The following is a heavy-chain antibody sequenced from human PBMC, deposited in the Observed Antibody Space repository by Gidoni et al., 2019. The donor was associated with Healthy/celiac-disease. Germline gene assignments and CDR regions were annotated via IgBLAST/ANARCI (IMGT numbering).Heavy chain of an antibody. CDR3: ASAPRGWSYYDSSGYPNYYGMDV. J-gene: IGHJ6*02. V-gene: IGHV1-2*02. D-gene: IGHD3-22*01. Sequence: QVQLVQSGAEVKKPGASVKVSCKASGYTFTGYYMHWVRQAPGQGLEWMGWINPNSGGTNYAQKFQGRVPMTRDTSISTAYMELSRLRSDDTAVYYCASAPRGWSYYDSSGYPNYYGMDVWGQGTTVTVSS. CDR2: INPNSGGT. CDR1: GYTFTGYY.